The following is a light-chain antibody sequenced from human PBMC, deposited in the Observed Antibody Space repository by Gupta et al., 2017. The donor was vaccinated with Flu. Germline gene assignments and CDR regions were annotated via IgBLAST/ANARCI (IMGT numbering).Light chain of an antibody. J-gene: IGKJ2*01. CDR2: DAS. CDR1: QSIIIY. Sequence: IQLTHPPSSLSASVGDRVTITCRASQSIIIYLNWYQQKPGKAPKLLIYDASSLQSGVPSRFSGSGSGTXFTLSIXSLQPEDFATYDCQQYDSTLYTFGXGTKLEIK. V-gene: IGKV1-39*01. CDR3: QQYDSTLYT.